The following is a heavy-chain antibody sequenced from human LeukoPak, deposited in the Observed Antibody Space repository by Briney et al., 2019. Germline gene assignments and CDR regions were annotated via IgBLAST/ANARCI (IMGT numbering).Heavy chain of an antibody. CDR1: GYTFTGYY. Sequence: ASVKVSCKASGYTFTGYYMHWVRQATGQGLEWMGWMKPNSGNTGYTQKFQGRVTITRNTSISTAYMELSSLRSEDTAVYYCARAAPPLRGVNGWFDPWGQGTLVTVSS. J-gene: IGHJ5*02. CDR3: ARAAPPLRGVNGWFDP. V-gene: IGHV1-8*03. D-gene: IGHD3-10*01. CDR2: MKPNSGNT.